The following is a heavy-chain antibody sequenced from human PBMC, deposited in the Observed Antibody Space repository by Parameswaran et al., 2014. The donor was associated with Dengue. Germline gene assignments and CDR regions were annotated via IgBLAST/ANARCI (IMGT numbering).Heavy chain of an antibody. Sequence: WVRQAPGQGLEWMGWINTNTGNPTYAQGFTGRFVFSLDTSVSTAYLQISSLKAEDTAVYYCARAKIEYSSSSGFDYWGQGTRVTVSS. CDR2: INTNTGNP. D-gene: IGHD6-6*01. CDR3: ARAKIEYSSSSGFDY. V-gene: IGHV7-4-1*02. J-gene: IGHJ4*02.